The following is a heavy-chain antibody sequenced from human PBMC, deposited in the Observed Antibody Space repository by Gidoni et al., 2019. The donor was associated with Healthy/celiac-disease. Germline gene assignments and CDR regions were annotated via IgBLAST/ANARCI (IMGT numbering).Heavy chain of an antibody. D-gene: IGHD6-19*01. Sequence: QLLESGGGLVQPGGSLRLSCAASGFTFSSYAMSWVRQAPGKGLEWVSAISGSGGSTYYADSVKGRFTISRDNSKNTLYLQMNSLRAEDTAVYYCAKGGSSNRVAGMWYWGQGTLVTVSS. CDR3: AKGGSSNRVAGMWY. CDR2: ISGSGGST. CDR1: GFTFSSYA. V-gene: IGHV3-23*01. J-gene: IGHJ4*02.